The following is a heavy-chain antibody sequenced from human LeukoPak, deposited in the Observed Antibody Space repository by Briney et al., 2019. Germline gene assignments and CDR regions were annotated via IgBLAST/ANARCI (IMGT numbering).Heavy chain of an antibody. CDR3: AKEEWLGKMNFFDY. V-gene: IGHV3-23*01. D-gene: IGHD6-19*01. Sequence: PGGSLRLSCAASGFAFSSYAMSWVRQAPGQGLESVSSISGSGSGGRTYYADSVKGRFTISRDTSKNTLYLQMNSLRAEDTAVYFCAKEEWLGKMNFFDYWGQGTLVTVSS. CDR2: ISGSGSGGRT. J-gene: IGHJ4*02. CDR1: GFAFSSYA.